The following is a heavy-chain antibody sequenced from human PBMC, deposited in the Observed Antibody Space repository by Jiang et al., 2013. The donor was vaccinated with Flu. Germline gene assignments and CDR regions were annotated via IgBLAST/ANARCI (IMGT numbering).Heavy chain of an antibody. Sequence: VQLVESGGGLVQPGGSLRLSCAASGFTFSSYEMNWVRQAPGKGLEWISYISISGSAIYYADSVKGRFTISRDNAEDSLYLQMSSLRAEDTAVYFCARSIAHTNRGDYWGQGTLVTVSS. V-gene: IGHV3-48*03. CDR1: GFTFSSYE. J-gene: IGHJ4*02. D-gene: IGHD6-6*01. CDR3: ARSIAHTNRGDY. CDR2: ISISGSAI.